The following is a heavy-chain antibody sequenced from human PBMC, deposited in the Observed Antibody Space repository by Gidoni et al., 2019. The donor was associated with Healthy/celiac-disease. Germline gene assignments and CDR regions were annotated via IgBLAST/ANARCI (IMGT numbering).Heavy chain of an antibody. CDR2: IYYSGST. V-gene: IGHV4-30-4*01. D-gene: IGHD3-22*01. CDR3: ARVLGSGYYYAYFDY. Sequence: QVQLQESGPGLVKPSQTLSLTCTVSGGSISSGDYYWSWIRQPPGKGLEWIGYIYYSGSTYYNPSLKSRVTISVDTSKNQFSLKLSSVTAADTAVYYCARVLGSGYYYAYFDYWGQGTLVTVSS. CDR1: GGSISSGDYY. J-gene: IGHJ4*02.